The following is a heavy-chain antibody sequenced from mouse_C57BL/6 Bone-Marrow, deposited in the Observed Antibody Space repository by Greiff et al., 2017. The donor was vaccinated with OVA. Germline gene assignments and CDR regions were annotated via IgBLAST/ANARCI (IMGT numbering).Heavy chain of an antibody. Sequence: EVQLVESGAELVRPGASVKLSCTASGFTFTDYYMHWVKQRPEQGLEWIGLIDPENGDTEYASKFQGKATITADTSSNTAYLQLSSLTAEDTAVYYCTTSTAQDTSYYAMDYWGQGTSVTVSS. V-gene: IGHV14-4*01. CDR2: IDPENGDT. J-gene: IGHJ4*01. CDR1: GFTFTDYY. D-gene: IGHD3-2*02. CDR3: TTSTAQDTSYYAMDY.